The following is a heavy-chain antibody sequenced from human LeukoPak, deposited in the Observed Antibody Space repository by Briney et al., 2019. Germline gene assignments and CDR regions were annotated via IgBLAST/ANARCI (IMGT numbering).Heavy chain of an antibody. Sequence: GRSLRLSCAASGFTFSSYGMHWVRQAPSKGLEWVAVISYDGSNKYYADSVKGRFTISRDNSKNTLYLQMNSLRAEDTAVYYCAKDLRVYCSSTSCQSTLDYWGQGTLVTVSS. V-gene: IGHV3-30*18. D-gene: IGHD2-2*01. CDR3: AKDLRVYCSSTSCQSTLDY. CDR2: ISYDGSNK. CDR1: GFTFSSYG. J-gene: IGHJ4*02.